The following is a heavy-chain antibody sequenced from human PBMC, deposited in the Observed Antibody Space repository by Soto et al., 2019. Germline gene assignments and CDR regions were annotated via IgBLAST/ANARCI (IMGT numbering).Heavy chain of an antibody. CDR3: AKDGPIVATRTFCDY. J-gene: IGHJ4*02. Sequence: PGGSLRLSCAASGFTFSSYGMHWVRQAPGKGLEWVAVISYDGSNKYYADSVKGRFTISRDNSKNTLYLQMNSLRAEDTAVYYCAKDGPIVATRTFCDYWGRGTLVTVSS. CDR1: GFTFSSYG. V-gene: IGHV3-30*18. CDR2: ISYDGSNK. D-gene: IGHD5-12*01.